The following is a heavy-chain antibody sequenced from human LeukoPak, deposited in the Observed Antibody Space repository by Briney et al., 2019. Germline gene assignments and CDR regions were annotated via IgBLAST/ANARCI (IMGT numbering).Heavy chain of an antibody. Sequence: GGSLRLSCAASGFTFSSYAMSWVRQAPGKGLEWVSAISGSGGSTYYADSVKGRFTISRDNSKNTLYLQMNSLRAEDTAVYYCAKGRVRGVTTPSLDYWGQGTLVTVSS. CDR3: AKGRVRGVTTPSLDY. V-gene: IGHV3-23*01. D-gene: IGHD3-10*01. J-gene: IGHJ4*02. CDR1: GFTFSSYA. CDR2: ISGSGGST.